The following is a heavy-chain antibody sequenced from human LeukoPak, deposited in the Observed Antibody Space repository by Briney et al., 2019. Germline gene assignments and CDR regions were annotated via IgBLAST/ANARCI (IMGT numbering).Heavy chain of an antibody. Sequence: GASVKVSCKASGYTFTGYYMHWVRQAPGQGLEWMGRINPNSGGTNYAQKFQGRVTMTRDTSISTAYMELSRLRSDDTAVYYRARDRDGLLWFGESDYWGQGTLVTVSS. CDR1: GYTFTGYY. J-gene: IGHJ4*02. V-gene: IGHV1-2*06. CDR3: ARDRDGLLWFGESDY. CDR2: INPNSGGT. D-gene: IGHD3-10*01.